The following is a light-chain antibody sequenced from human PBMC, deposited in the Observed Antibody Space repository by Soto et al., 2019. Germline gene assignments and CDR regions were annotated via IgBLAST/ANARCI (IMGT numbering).Light chain of an antibody. CDR1: RSSSSS. CDR3: QQSYSSPWT. CDR2: AAS. J-gene: IGKJ1*01. V-gene: IGKV1-39*01. Sequence: DIQMTQSPSSLSASVGDRVTITCRASRSSSSSLNWYQQKPGKAPKLLISAASSLQSGVPSRFSGSGSGTDFTLTISSLQPEEFATYDCQQSYSSPWTFGQGTKVEIK.